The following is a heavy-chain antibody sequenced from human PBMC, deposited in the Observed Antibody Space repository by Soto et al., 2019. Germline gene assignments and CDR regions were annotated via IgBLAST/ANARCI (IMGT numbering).Heavy chain of an antibody. Sequence: SQTLSLTWAISGYSVSSNSAAWNWIRQSPSRGLEWLGRTYYRSKWYNDYAVSVKSRISINPDTSTNHSSLQQNNFPPDDTAVYYSSTGEPITIFGVFSNCFDSWGQGTLVTVFS. D-gene: IGHD3-3*01. CDR1: GYSVSSNSAA. V-gene: IGHV6-1*01. CDR2: TYYRSKWYN. CDR3: STGEPITIFGVFSNCFDS. J-gene: IGHJ5*02.